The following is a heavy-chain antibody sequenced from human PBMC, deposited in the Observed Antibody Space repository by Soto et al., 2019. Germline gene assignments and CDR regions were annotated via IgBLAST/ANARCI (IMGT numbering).Heavy chain of an antibody. J-gene: IGHJ4*02. CDR1: GYTFSTYP. D-gene: IGHD6-13*01. CDR2: ISTYNGKT. Sequence: GASVKVSCKTSGYTFSTYPISWVRQAPGQGLEWVGWISTYNGKTNYRQKFQGRVTITTDTSTSTAYMDLRNLRPDDTAVYYCARDRVEAALGTFDQWGQGTLVTVSS. V-gene: IGHV1-18*01. CDR3: ARDRVEAALGTFDQ.